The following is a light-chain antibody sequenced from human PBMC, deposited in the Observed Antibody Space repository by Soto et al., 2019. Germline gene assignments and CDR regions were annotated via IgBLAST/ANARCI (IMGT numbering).Light chain of an antibody. CDR1: QNVKTR. Sequence: EKVMTQSPATLSVSPGERATLSCRASQNVKTRLAWYQQKPGQAPRLLIYDAFTRATGIPARFSGSASGTDFTLTISSLQSEDFAVYYCQQYDEWPLTFGGGTKV. J-gene: IGKJ4*01. V-gene: IGKV3-15*01. CDR3: QQYDEWPLT. CDR2: DAF.